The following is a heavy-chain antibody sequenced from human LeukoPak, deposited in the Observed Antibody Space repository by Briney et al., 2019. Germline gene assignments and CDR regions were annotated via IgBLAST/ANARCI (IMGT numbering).Heavy chain of an antibody. D-gene: IGHD3-22*01. Sequence: PGRSLRLSCAASGFTFDDYAMPWVRQAPGKGLEWVSGISWNSGSIGYADSVKGRFTISRDNAKNSLYLQMNSLRAEDTALYYCARASDDSSGYYDLDYWYLDLWGRGTLVTVSS. J-gene: IGHJ2*01. CDR3: ARASDDSSGYYDLDYWYLDL. CDR1: GFTFDDYA. CDR2: ISWNSGSI. V-gene: IGHV3-9*01.